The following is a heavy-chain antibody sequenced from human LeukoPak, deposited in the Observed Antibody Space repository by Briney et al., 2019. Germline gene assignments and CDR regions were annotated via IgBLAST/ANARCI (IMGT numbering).Heavy chain of an antibody. V-gene: IGHV3-74*01. CDR2: ISGDGRTI. D-gene: IGHD2-2*02. CDR1: GFTVSHYW. J-gene: IGHJ4*02. Sequence: GGSLRLSCAASGFTVSHYWMNWVRQAPGKGLVWISRISGDGRTISYADSVKGRFTISRDNAKNTLSLQMNSLRAEDTAVYYCARGSNYCSSISCHMNDWGQGTLVTVSS. CDR3: ARGSNYCSSISCHMND.